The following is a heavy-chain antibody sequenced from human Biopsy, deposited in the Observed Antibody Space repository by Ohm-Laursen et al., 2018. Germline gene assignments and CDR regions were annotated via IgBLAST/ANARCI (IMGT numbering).Heavy chain of an antibody. Sequence: GTLSLTCEVYGKTFSDYYWSWIRQPPGKGLEWIGQINPSGRTNYNPPLKSRVNISADKSNNQFSLKLASVTSADTAVYFCGNEVHGRDYWGLGALVTVSS. V-gene: IGHV4-34*08. CDR2: INPSGRT. J-gene: IGHJ4*02. CDR3: GNEVHGRDY. CDR1: GKTFSDYY. D-gene: IGHD2-15*01.